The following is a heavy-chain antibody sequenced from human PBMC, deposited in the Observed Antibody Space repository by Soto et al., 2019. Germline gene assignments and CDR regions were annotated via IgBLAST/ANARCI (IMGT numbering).Heavy chain of an antibody. CDR1: GFTFTDYT. CDR2: IHDTGKYL. J-gene: IGHJ5*02. CDR3: ARAPPQSDL. Sequence: EVQVVESGGGLVKAGGSLRLSCVASGFTFTDYTMNWVRQSPGKGLEWVSSIHDTGKYLYYADSVRGRFTISRDNAKNSVYLQMNSLSVDDTALYYCARAPPQSDLWGQGTLVTVSS. V-gene: IGHV3-21*01.